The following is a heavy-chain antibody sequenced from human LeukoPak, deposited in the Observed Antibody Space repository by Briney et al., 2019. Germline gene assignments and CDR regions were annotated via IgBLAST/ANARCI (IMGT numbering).Heavy chain of an antibody. CDR3: ARGGAARPDY. CDR2: ISSSSSNI. D-gene: IGHD6-6*01. Sequence: PGGSLRLSCAASGFTFSNYGMNWVRQAPGKGLEWVSYISSSSSNIDYADSVKGRFTISRDNVKSLPYLQINNLRVEDTSVYYCARGGAARPDYWGQGTLVTVSS. V-gene: IGHV3-48*04. J-gene: IGHJ4*02. CDR1: GFTFSNYG.